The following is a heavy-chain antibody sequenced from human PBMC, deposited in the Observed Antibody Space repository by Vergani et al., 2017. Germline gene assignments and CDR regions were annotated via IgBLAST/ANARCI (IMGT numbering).Heavy chain of an antibody. D-gene: IGHD3-22*01. CDR3: ARDRAASMIVVVTAEFDY. Sequence: EVQLLESGGGLVQPGGSLRLSCAASGFTFSSYWMSWVRQAPGKGLEWVANIKQDGSEKYYVDSVKGRFTISRDNAKNSLYLQMNSLRAEDTAVYYCARDRAASMIVVVTAEFDYWGQGTLVTVSS. CDR1: GFTFSSYW. CDR2: IKQDGSEK. J-gene: IGHJ4*02. V-gene: IGHV3-7*01.